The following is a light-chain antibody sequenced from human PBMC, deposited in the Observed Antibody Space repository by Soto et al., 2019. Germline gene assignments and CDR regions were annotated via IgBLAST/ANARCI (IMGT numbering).Light chain of an antibody. CDR1: SSNIGAHYD. CDR2: GNS. V-gene: IGLV1-40*01. Sequence: QSVLTQPPSVSGAPGQRVTISCTGASSNIGAHYDVHWYQQLPGAVPKLLISGNSNRPSGVPDRFSGSKSGPSASLAITGLQAEDEADYYCQSYDSSLSGWVFGGGTKVTVL. CDR3: QSYDSSLSGWV. J-gene: IGLJ3*02.